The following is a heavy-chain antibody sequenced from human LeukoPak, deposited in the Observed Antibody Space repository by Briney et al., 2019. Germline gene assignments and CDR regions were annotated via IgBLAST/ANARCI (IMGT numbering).Heavy chain of an antibody. D-gene: IGHD3-22*01. CDR3: ARGGLMTTYYYDSSGLGDFDY. V-gene: IGHV4-31*03. CDR1: GGSISSGGYY. CDR2: IYYSGST. Sequence: SETQSLTCTVSGGSISSGGYYWSWIRQHPGKGLEWIGYIYYSGSTYYNPSLKSRVTISVDTSKNQFSLKLSSVTAADTAVYYCARGGLMTTYYYDSSGLGDFDYWGQGTLVTVSS. J-gene: IGHJ4*02.